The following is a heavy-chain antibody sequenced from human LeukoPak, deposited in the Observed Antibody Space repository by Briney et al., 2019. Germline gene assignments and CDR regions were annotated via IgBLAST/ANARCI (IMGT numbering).Heavy chain of an antibody. Sequence: GASVKVSCKASGYRFTDYHMHWVRQAPGQGLEWMGWINPNSGDTNYAQKFQGRVTTTRDTSISTAHMEVSRLRSDDTAVYYCARAPAGFNSGWFGYWGQGTLVTVSS. D-gene: IGHD6-19*01. CDR1: GYRFTDYH. CDR3: ARAPAGFNSGWFGY. V-gene: IGHV1-2*02. CDR2: INPNSGDT. J-gene: IGHJ4*02.